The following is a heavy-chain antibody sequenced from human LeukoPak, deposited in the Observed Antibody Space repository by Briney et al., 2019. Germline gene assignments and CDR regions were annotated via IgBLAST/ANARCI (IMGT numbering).Heavy chain of an antibody. D-gene: IGHD6-19*01. Sequence: ASVKVSCKTSAYTFTDYYIHWVRQAPGQGLEWMGVINPSGGSTSYAQKFQGRVTMTRDTSTSTVSMELSSLRFEDTAVYYCARGPYSGDWHFDFWGQGTLVTVSS. CDR3: ARGPYSGDWHFDF. J-gene: IGHJ4*02. CDR2: INPSGGST. V-gene: IGHV1-46*01. CDR1: AYTFTDYY.